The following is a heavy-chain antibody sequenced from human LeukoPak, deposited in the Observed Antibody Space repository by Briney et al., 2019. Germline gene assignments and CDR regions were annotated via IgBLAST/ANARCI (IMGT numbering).Heavy chain of an antibody. D-gene: IGHD1-26*01. CDR3: AKLQWEPPDH. J-gene: IGHJ4*02. CDR2: IKQDRSEK. Sequence: GGSLRLSCAASGLSFSSYWMSWFRQAPGKGLEWVANIKQDRSEKYHVDSVKGRFTVSRDNAKNLLYLQLNSLRAEDTAVYYCAKLQWEPPDHWGQGTLVTVSS. V-gene: IGHV3-7*03. CDR1: GLSFSSYW.